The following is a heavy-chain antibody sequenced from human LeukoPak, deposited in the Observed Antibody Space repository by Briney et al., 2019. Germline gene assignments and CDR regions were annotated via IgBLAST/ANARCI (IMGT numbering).Heavy chain of an antibody. J-gene: IGHJ4*02. CDR1: GFTFNYYA. V-gene: IGHV3-30*04. Sequence: GGSLRLSCAASGFTFNYYAMHWVRQAPGKGLEWVAVISYDGSNKYYADSVKGRFTISRDNSKNTLYLQMNSLRAEDTAVYYCARHTGSGYYYGNWGQGTLVTVSS. CDR3: ARHTGSGYYYGN. CDR2: ISYDGSNK. D-gene: IGHD3-22*01.